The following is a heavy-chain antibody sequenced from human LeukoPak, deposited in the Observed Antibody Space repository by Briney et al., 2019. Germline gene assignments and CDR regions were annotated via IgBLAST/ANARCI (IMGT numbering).Heavy chain of an antibody. V-gene: IGHV3-48*01. CDR3: ARRLTRIAEETREYNWFDP. J-gene: IGHJ5*02. CDR2: ISSSSSTI. D-gene: IGHD6-13*01. CDR1: GFTFSSYS. Sequence: GGSLRLSCAASGFTFSSYSMNWVRQAPGKGLEWVSYISSSSSTIYYADSVKGRFTISRDNAKNSLYLQMNSLRAEDTAVYYCARRLTRIAEETREYNWFDPWGQGTLVTVSS.